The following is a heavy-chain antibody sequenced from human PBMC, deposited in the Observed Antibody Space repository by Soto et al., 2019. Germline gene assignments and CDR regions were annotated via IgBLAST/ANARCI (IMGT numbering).Heavy chain of an antibody. CDR2: ISAYNGNT. J-gene: IGHJ3*02. CDR3: ARDSSYDILTGNDAFDI. D-gene: IGHD3-9*01. V-gene: IGHV1-18*01. Sequence: QVPLVQSGAEVKKPGASVKVSCKASGYTFTSYGISWVRQAPGQGLEWMGWISAYNGNTNYAQKLQGRVTMTTDTSTSTAYMELGSLRSDDTAVYYCARDSSYDILTGNDAFDIWGQGTMVTVSS. CDR1: GYTFTSYG.